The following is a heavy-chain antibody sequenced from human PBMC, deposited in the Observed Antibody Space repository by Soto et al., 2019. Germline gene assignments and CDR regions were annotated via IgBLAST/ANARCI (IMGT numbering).Heavy chain of an antibody. CDR3: ATSRHSNYYSYCGMDV. D-gene: IGHD4-4*01. CDR2: FDPEDGET. V-gene: IGHV1-24*01. J-gene: IGHJ6*02. Sequence: GASVMVSCNVSGDTITELSMHCGLQAPGKGLEWMGGFDPEDGETIYAQKFQGRVTMTEDTSTDTAYMELSSLRSEDTAVYYCATSRHSNYYSYCGMDVWGQGTTVTVSS. CDR1: GDTITELS.